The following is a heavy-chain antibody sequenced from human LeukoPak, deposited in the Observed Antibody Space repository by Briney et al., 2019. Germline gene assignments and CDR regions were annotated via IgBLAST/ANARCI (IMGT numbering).Heavy chain of an antibody. CDR2: ISGSGGST. J-gene: IGHJ4*02. V-gene: IGHV3-23*01. CDR1: GFTFNSYA. Sequence: GGSLRLSCAASGFTFNSYAMSWVRQAPGKGLEWVSAISGSGGSTYYEDSVKGRFTISRDNSKNTLYLQMNSLRAEDTAVYYCAKYRHWNGGYDYWGQGTLVTVSS. D-gene: IGHD1-1*01. CDR3: AKYRHWNGGYDY.